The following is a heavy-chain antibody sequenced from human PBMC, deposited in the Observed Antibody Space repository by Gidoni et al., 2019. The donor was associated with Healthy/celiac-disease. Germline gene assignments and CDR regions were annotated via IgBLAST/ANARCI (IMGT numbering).Heavy chain of an antibody. V-gene: IGHV3-9*01. CDR3: AKDPRITMIVVALGFFDY. CDR1: GFTCDDYD. Sequence: EVQLVESGGGLVQPGRSLRLSCAASGFTCDDYDMHWVRQAPGKGLEWVSGISWNSGSIGYADSVKGRFTISRDNAKNSLYLQMNSLRAEDTALYYCAKDPRITMIVVALGFFDYWGQGTLVTVSS. D-gene: IGHD3-22*01. CDR2: ISWNSGSI. J-gene: IGHJ4*02.